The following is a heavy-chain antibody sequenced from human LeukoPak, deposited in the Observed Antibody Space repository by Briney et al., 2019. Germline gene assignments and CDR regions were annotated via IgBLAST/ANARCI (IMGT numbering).Heavy chain of an antibody. D-gene: IGHD3-10*01. CDR2: ISGSAVDT. J-gene: IGHJ4*02. CDR3: AKDSMVRGVIIPI. V-gene: IGHV3-23*01. CDR1: GFTFSSYA. Sequence: GGSMRLSCAASGFTFSSYAMSWVRQAPGKGLEWVSAISGSAVDTWYADSVKGRFTISRDNSKDTLYLQMNSLRAEDTAVYYCAKDSMVRGVIIPIWGQGTLVTVSS.